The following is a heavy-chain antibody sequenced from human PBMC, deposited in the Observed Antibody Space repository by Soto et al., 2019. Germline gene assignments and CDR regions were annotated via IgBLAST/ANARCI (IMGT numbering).Heavy chain of an antibody. CDR1: GYTFTSYG. CDR3: ARANSNYCSGGSCYSGVWFDP. D-gene: IGHD2-15*01. V-gene: IGHV1-18*01. CDR2: ISAYNGNT. J-gene: IGHJ5*02. Sequence: ASLKVSCKASGYTFTSYGISWVRQAPGQGLEWMGWISAYNGNTNYAQKLQGRVTMTTDTSTSTAYMELRSLRSDDTAVYYCARANSNYCSGGSCYSGVWFDPWGQGTLVTVSS.